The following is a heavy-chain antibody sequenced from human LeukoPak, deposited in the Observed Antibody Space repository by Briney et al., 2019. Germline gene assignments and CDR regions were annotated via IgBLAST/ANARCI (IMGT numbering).Heavy chain of an antibody. Sequence: GGSLRLSCAASGFTFSSYSMNWVRQAPGKGLEWVSYISSSSSTIYYADSVKGRFTISRDNAKNSLYLQMNSLRDEDTAVYYCARDKDRRVRYYGMNVWGQGTTVTVSS. CDR3: ARDKDRRVRYYGMNV. V-gene: IGHV3-48*02. CDR2: ISSSSSTI. J-gene: IGHJ6*02. D-gene: IGHD3-10*01. CDR1: GFTFSSYS.